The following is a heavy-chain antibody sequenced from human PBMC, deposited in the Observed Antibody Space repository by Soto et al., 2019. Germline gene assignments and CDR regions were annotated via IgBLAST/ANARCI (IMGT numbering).Heavy chain of an antibody. CDR2: ISGSGGST. Sequence: GGSLRLSCAASGFTFSSYAMSWVRQAPEKGLKWVSAISGSGGSTYYADSVKGRFTISRDNSKNTLYLQMNSLRAEDTAVYYCSRSILYAYGMYVWGQGTTVTVSS. CDR1: GFTFSSYA. D-gene: IGHD2-8*01. CDR3: SRSILYAYGMYV. V-gene: IGHV3-23*01. J-gene: IGHJ6*02.